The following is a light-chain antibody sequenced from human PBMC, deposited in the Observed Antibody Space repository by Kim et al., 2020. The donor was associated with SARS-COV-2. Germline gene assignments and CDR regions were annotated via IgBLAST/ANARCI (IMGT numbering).Light chain of an antibody. CDR1: QSVSSN. CDR2: GAS. J-gene: IGKJ2*01. V-gene: IGKV3-15*01. Sequence: VPPGESATLSCRARQSVSSNLAWYQQKPGQAPRLLIYGASMRATGIPARFSGSGSETEFTLTITSLQSEDFAIYYCQQYNNWPLYTFGQGTKLEI. CDR3: QQYNNWPLYT.